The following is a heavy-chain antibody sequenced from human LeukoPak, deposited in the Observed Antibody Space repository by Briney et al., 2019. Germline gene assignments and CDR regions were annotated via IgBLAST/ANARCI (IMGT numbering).Heavy chain of an antibody. CDR3: ARTELRYFDWLSEGWFDP. J-gene: IGHJ5*02. V-gene: IGHV4-59*01. Sequence: SETLSLTCTVSGGSISSYYWNWIRQPPGKGLEWIGYIYYSGSTNYNPSLKSRVTISVDTSKNQFSLKLSSVTAADAAVYYCARTELRYFDWLSEGWFDPWGQGTLVTVSS. D-gene: IGHD3-9*01. CDR2: IYYSGST. CDR1: GGSISSYY.